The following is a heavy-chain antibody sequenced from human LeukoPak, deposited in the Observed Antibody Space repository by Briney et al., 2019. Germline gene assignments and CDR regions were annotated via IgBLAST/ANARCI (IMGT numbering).Heavy chain of an antibody. CDR3: ARVVYRNWFDP. V-gene: IGHV4-59*01. D-gene: IGHD5/OR15-5a*01. CDR2: IYYSGST. Sequence: SETLSLTCTVSGGSISSYYWSWIRQPPWKGLEWIGYIYYSGSTNYNPSLKSRVTISVDTSKNQFSLKLSSVTAADTAVYYCARVVYRNWFDPWGQGTLVTVSS. J-gene: IGHJ5*02. CDR1: GGSISSYY.